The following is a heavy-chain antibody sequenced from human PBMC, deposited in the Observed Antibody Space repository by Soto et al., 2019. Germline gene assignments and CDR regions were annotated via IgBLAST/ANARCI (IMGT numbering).Heavy chain of an antibody. V-gene: IGHV3-13*01. CDR2: IGTAGDT. CDR1: GFTFSSYD. J-gene: IGHJ6*03. D-gene: IGHD5-12*01. Sequence: GGSLRLSCAASGFTFSSYDMHWVRQATGKGLEWVSAIGTAGDTYYPGSVKGRFTISRENAKNSLYLQMNSLRAGDTAVYYCAREGRGYSGYDFGAGGYYYYYYMDVWGKGTTVTVSS. CDR3: AREGRGYSGYDFGAGGYYYYYYMDV.